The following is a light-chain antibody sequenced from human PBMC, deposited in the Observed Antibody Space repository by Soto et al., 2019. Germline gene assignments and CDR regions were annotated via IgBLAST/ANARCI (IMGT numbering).Light chain of an antibody. CDR2: GAS. CDR3: QQYGSTPPRT. CDR1: QSVSNDF. Sequence: SAFTQTQALLSLSAGVRATLSCSASQSVSNDFLAWYQQKPGQAPRLLIYGASTRATDVPDRFSGSGSGADFTLTISRRVPEEFAVYYCQQYGSTPPRTFGQGTKVDIK. V-gene: IGKV3-20*01. J-gene: IGKJ1*01.